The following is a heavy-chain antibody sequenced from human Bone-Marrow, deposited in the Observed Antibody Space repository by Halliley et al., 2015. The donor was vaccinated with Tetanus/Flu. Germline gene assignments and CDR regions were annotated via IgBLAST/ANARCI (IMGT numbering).Heavy chain of an antibody. CDR3: AREDRGLHGNPYV. D-gene: IGHD3-10*01. Sequence: LGWIGYIHFTGGTLYNPSLKSRLSLSVETSRNQFSLNLTSVSGADTAVYFCAREDRGLHGNPYVWGRGTPVTVSS. J-gene: IGHJ4*02. V-gene: IGHV4-31*02. CDR2: IHFTGGT.